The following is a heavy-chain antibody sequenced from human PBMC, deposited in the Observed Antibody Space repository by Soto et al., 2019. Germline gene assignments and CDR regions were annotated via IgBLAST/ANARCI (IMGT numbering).Heavy chain of an antibody. V-gene: IGHV3-21*01. CDR2: ISSTSGHI. D-gene: IGHD6-19*01. Sequence: GGSLRLSCAVSKVTFSTYSFNWVRQAPGKGLEWVSGISSTSGHIFYADSVRGRFTISRDNARNTLYLQMNSLSVEDTALYYCARDLGTGWSLDHWVQGILVTVS. J-gene: IGHJ4*02. CDR1: KVTFSTYS. CDR3: ARDLGTGWSLDH.